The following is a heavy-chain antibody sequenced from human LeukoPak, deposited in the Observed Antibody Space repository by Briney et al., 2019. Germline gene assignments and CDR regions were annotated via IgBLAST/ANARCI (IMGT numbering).Heavy chain of an antibody. CDR3: VRLYDDYTNGHFDS. Sequence: GGSLRLSCAASGFTFSSYSMNWVRQAPGKGLEWVSSITSSSSYIYYADSGKGRFTISRHNAKNSLYLQLNSLRAEDTAVYYCVRLYDDYTNGHFDSWGQGTLVTVSS. CDR2: ITSSSSYI. CDR1: GFTFSSYS. V-gene: IGHV3-21*01. D-gene: IGHD4-11*01. J-gene: IGHJ4*02.